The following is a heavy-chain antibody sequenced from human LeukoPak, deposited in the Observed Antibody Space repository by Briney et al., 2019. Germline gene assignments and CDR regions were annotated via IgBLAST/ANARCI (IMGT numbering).Heavy chain of an antibody. CDR1: GFTFSNYG. Sequence: PGGSLRLSCAASGFTFSNYGMHWVRQAPGKGLEWVAVIWSDGNNRYYADSVKGRFIFSRDNSKNTLSLQMSSLRAEDTAVYYCVKERGPFDGFDIWGQGTMVTVFS. J-gene: IGHJ3*02. V-gene: IGHV3-33*06. CDR2: IWSDGNNR. CDR3: VKERGPFDGFDI.